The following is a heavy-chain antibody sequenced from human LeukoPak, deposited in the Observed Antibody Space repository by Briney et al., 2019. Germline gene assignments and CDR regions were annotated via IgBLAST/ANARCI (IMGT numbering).Heavy chain of an antibody. CDR2: IRSKAYGGTT. Sequence: PGGSLRLSCTASGFTFGDYAMSWFRQAPGKGLEWVGFIRSKAYGGTTEYAASVKGRFTISRDDSKSIAYLQMNSLKTEDTAVYYCTTDGRATMVRDRTHGSFDYWGQGTLVTVSS. CDR1: GFTFGDYA. D-gene: IGHD3-10*01. J-gene: IGHJ4*02. V-gene: IGHV3-49*03. CDR3: TTDGRATMVRDRTHGSFDY.